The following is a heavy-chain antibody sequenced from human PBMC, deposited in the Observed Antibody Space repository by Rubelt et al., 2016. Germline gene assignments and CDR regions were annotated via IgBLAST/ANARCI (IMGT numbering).Heavy chain of an antibody. V-gene: IGHV4-34*01. CDR1: GGSFSNYY. D-gene: IGHD2-8*01. J-gene: IGHJ4*02. Sequence: QVQLQQWGAGLLKPSETLSLTCAVYGGSFSNYYWNWIRQLPGKGLEWIGEITHSGSTNYNPSLKSRVTMAVDTSNSQFSLNMKSVTAADTAVFYCARGILYCTDGVCYNHFDYWGQGTLVTVSS. CDR2: ITHSGST. CDR3: ARGILYCTDGVCYNHFDY.